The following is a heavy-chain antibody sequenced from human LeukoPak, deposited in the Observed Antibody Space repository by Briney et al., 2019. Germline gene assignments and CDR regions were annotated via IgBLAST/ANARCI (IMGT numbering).Heavy chain of an antibody. V-gene: IGHV3-48*03. CDR3: ARGYRSKYYYDSSTYSDY. J-gene: IGHJ4*02. D-gene: IGHD3-22*01. Sequence: GGSLRLSCAASGFTFSASEMNWVRQAPGKGLEWVSYISSRADTIYYADSVKGRFTISRDSAKNSLYLQMNSLRAEDTAVYYCARGYRSKYYYDSSTYSDYWGQGTLVTVSS. CDR1: GFTFSASE. CDR2: ISSRADTI.